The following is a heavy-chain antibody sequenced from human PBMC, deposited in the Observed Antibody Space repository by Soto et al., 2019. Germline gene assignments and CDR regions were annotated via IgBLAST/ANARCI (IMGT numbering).Heavy chain of an antibody. CDR1: GFTFSSYA. Sequence: GGSLRLSCAASGFTFSSYAMSWVRQAPGKGLEWVGRIKGEADGGTTDYAAPVKGRITISRDHSKDTLYLQMNSLKTEDTAVYYCTTGLSNGYYNFDYWGQGTPVTVSS. D-gene: IGHD3-22*01. V-gene: IGHV3-15*01. CDR2: IKGEADGGTT. CDR3: TTGLSNGYYNFDY. J-gene: IGHJ4*02.